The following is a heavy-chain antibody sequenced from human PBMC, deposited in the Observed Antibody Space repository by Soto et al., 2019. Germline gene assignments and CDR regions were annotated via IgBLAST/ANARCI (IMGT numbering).Heavy chain of an antibody. CDR2: IISIFGTA. Sequence: GASVKVSCKASGGTFSSYAISWVRQAPGQGLEWMGGIISIFGTANYAQKFQGRVTITADESTSTAYMELSSLRSEDTAVYYCARAADKSWELHNNDAFDIWGQGTMVTVSS. V-gene: IGHV1-69*13. CDR3: ARAADKSWELHNNDAFDI. D-gene: IGHD1-26*01. J-gene: IGHJ3*02. CDR1: GGTFSSYA.